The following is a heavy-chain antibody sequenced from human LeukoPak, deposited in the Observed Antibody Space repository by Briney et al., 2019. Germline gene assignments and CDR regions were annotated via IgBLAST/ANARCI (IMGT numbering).Heavy chain of an antibody. CDR3: ARGGDSSGHAPYYFDY. D-gene: IGHD3-22*01. Sequence: SETLSLTCAVYGGSFSGYYWSWIRQPPGKGLEWIGEINHSGSTNYNPSLKSRVTISVDTSKNQFSLKLSSVTAADTAVYYCARGGDSSGHAPYYFDYWGQGTLVTVSS. CDR2: INHSGST. CDR1: GGSFSGYY. V-gene: IGHV4-34*01. J-gene: IGHJ4*02.